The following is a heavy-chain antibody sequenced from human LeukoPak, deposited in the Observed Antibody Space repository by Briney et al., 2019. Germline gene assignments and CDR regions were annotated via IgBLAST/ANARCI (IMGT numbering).Heavy chain of an antibody. CDR1: GGSFSGYY. V-gene: IGHV4-34*01. Sequence: SETLSLTCAVYGGSFSGYYWSWIRQPPGKGLEWIGEINHSGSTNYNPSLKSRVTISVDTSKNQFSLKLSSVTAADTAVYYCARGTAVAGTWGQGTLVTVSS. CDR3: ARGTAVAGT. CDR2: INHSGST. J-gene: IGHJ5*02. D-gene: IGHD6-19*01.